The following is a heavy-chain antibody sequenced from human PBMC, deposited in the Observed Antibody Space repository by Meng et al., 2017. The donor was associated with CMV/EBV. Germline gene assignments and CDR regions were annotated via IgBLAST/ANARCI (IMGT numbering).Heavy chain of an antibody. CDR3: ARRRRDYVWGSYREYNWFDP. J-gene: IGHJ5*02. CDR1: GFTFSSYS. CDR2: ISSSSSYI. Sequence: GGSLRLSCAASGFTFSSYSMNWVRQAPGKGLEWVSSISSSSSYIYYADSVKGRFTISRDNAKNSLYLQMNSLRAEDTAVYYCARRRRDYVWGSYREYNWFDPWGQGTLVTVSS. V-gene: IGHV3-21*01. D-gene: IGHD3-16*02.